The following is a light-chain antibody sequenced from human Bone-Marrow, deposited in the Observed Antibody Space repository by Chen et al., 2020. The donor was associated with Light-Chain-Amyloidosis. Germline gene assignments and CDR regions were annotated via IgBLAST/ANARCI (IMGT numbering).Light chain of an antibody. CDR3: QSADSSGTYEVI. J-gene: IGLJ2*01. V-gene: IGLV3-25*03. Sequence: SYELTQPPSVSVSPGQTARITCSGDDLPTKYAYWYQQKPGQAPVLVIHRDTERPSGISERFSGSSSGPTATLTISGVQAEGEADYHCQSADSSGTYEVIFGGGTKLTVL. CDR1: DLPTKY. CDR2: RDT.